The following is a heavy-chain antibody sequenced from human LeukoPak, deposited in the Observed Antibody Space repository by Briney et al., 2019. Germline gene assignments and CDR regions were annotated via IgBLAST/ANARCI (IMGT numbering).Heavy chain of an antibody. J-gene: IGHJ4*02. CDR3: ARDRGNYGSGS. CDR2: IYSGGST. CDR1: GFTVSSNY. V-gene: IGHV3-66*01. D-gene: IGHD3-10*01. Sequence: GGTLRLSCAASGFTVSSNYMSWVRQAPGKGLEWVSVIYSGGSTYYADSVKGRFTISRDNSKNTLCLQMNSLRAEDTAVYYCARDRGNYGSGSWGQGTLVTVSS.